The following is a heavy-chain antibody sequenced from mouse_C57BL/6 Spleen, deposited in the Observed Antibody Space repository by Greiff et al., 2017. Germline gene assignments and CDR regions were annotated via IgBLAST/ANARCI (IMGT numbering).Heavy chain of an antibody. Sequence: VHVKQSGPELVKPGASVKIPCKASGYTFTDYNMDWVKQSHGKSLEWIGDINPNNGGTIYNQKFKGTATLTVDKSSSTAYMELRSLTSEDTAVDYCARWDDGDYFDYWGQGTTRTVSS. CDR3: ARWDDGDYFDY. V-gene: IGHV1-18*01. J-gene: IGHJ2*01. CDR1: GYTFTDYN. D-gene: IGHD2-3*01. CDR2: INPNNGGT.